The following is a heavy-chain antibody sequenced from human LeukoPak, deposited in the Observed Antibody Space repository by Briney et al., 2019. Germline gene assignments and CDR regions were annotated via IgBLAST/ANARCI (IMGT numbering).Heavy chain of an antibody. J-gene: IGHJ4*02. Sequence: GGSLRLSCAASGFTLSDHYMDWVRRAPGKGLEWVGRTTNKANGYTTEYAASVQGRFTISRDDSKNSPYLQMNSLKTEDTAVYYCVSKITTSYYWGQGTLVTVSS. CDR3: VSKITTSYY. V-gene: IGHV3-72*01. CDR2: TTNKANGYTT. CDR1: GFTLSDHY. D-gene: IGHD2/OR15-2a*01.